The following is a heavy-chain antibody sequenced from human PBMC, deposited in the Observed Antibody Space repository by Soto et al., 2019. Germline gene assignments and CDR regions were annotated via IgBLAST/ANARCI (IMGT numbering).Heavy chain of an antibody. CDR1: RSTFNEYR. CDR3: ATGDQTAYGSGSYSAFDP. V-gene: IGHV1-18*04. CDR2: ISGYDGNT. D-gene: IGHD3-10*01. J-gene: IGHJ5*02. Sequence: NIYSKTSRSTFNEYRNIWVRQAPGQGLEWVGWISGYDGNTDYGHKFRGRVTMTTDTSTNTAYMDLRSLRSDDTAVYYCATGDQTAYGSGSYSAFDPWG.